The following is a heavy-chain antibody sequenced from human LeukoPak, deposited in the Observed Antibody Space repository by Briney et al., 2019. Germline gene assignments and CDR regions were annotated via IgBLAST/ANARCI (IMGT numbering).Heavy chain of an antibody. D-gene: IGHD3-22*01. Sequence: ASVKVSCKASGYTFTSYGISWVRQAPGQGLEWMGWISAYNGNTNYAQKLQGRVTMTTDTSTSTAYMELRSLRSDDTAVYYCARETYYYDSSGYDAAYWGQGTLVTVSS. CDR1: GYTFTSYG. CDR3: ARETYYYDSSGYDAAY. CDR2: ISAYNGNT. V-gene: IGHV1-18*01. J-gene: IGHJ4*02.